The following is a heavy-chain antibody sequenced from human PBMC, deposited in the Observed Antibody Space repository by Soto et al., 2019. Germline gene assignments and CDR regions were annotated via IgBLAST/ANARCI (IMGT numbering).Heavy chain of an antibody. J-gene: IGHJ4*02. V-gene: IGHV3-23*05. CDR2: NVGSGSTT. Sequence: ELQLLQSGGGVVQPGGSLKLSCAASGFNFAFNTYAMAWVRQAPGKGLEWVSANVGSGSTTFYVDAVKGRFTISRDNVQNTLYLQMHSLRADDTARYYCVKKNGITILDHWGQGVVVTVSS. D-gene: IGHD3-3*01. CDR3: VKKNGITILDH. CDR1: GFNFAFNTYA.